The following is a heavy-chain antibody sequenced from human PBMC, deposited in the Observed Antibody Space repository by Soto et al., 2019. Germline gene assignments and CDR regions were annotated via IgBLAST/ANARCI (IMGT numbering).Heavy chain of an antibody. V-gene: IGHV4-59*08. CDR3: ARHSSNQWFDS. D-gene: IGHD2-15*01. CDR2: IYYRGST. J-gene: IGHJ5*01. CDR1: GASISSYH. Sequence: SETLSLTCTVSGASISSYHWSWIRQSPGKGLEWIGYIYYRGSTNYNPSLKSRVAMSVDTSKNQVSLKLSSVTAADTAVYYCARHSSNQWFDSWGQGTLVTVSS.